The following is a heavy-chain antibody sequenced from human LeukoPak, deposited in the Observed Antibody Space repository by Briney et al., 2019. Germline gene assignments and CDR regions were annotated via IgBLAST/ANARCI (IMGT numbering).Heavy chain of an antibody. CDR1: GFTFSSYA. Sequence: GGSLRLSCAASGFTFSSYAMSWVRQAPGKGLEWVSAISVSGGSTYYAYSVKGRFTISRDNSKNTLYLQMNSLRAEDTAVYYCAKGHGYSYGTYYFDYWGQGTLDTVSS. V-gene: IGHV3-23*01. CDR3: AKGHGYSYGTYYFDY. CDR2: ISVSGGST. J-gene: IGHJ4*02. D-gene: IGHD5-18*01.